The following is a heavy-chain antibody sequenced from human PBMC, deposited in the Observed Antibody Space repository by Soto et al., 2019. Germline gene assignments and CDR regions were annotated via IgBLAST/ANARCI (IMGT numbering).Heavy chain of an antibody. Sequence: PSETLSLTCAAYGGSFSGYYWSWIRQPPGKGLEWIGEINHSGSTNYNPSLKSRVTISVDTSKNQFSLKLSSVTAADTAVYYCAISSSTSLTYYYYYMDVWGKGTTVTVSS. CDR1: GGSFSGYY. CDR3: AISSSTSLTYYYYYMDV. J-gene: IGHJ6*03. V-gene: IGHV4-34*01. D-gene: IGHD2-2*01. CDR2: INHSGST.